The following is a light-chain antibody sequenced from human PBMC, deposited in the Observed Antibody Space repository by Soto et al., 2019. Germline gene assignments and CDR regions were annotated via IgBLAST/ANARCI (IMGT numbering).Light chain of an antibody. Sequence: EIVMTQSPATLSVSPGERATLSCRASQSVSSDLAWYQQKPGQAPRLLIYGASTRATGIPSRFSGSGSGTEFTRPISSLQAEDFAVYYCYHFNNWPPCTFGQGTKVEI. CDR3: YHFNNWPPCT. CDR1: QSVSSD. J-gene: IGKJ1*01. V-gene: IGKV3-15*01. CDR2: GAS.